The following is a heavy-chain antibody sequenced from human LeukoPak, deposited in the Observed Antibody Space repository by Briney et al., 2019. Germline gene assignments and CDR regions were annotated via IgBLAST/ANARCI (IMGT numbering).Heavy chain of an antibody. J-gene: IGHJ4*02. CDR2: IGSTGTDR. V-gene: IGHV3-21*01. D-gene: IGHD1-14*01. Sequence: GGSLRLSCAASGFIFSSSGINWVRQAPGKGLEWVSSIGSTGTDRYYADSVKGRFTISRDNAKNSLYLQMNSLRAEDTAVYYCATETIGRHYDYWGQGTLLPVSS. CDR3: ATETIGRHYDY. CDR1: GFIFSSSG.